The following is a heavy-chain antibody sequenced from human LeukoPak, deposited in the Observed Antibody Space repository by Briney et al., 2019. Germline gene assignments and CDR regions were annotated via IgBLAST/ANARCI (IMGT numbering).Heavy chain of an antibody. D-gene: IGHD3-3*01. CDR1: GFTFRSYA. V-gene: IGHV3-30*04. CDR3: ARDLRDFWSGYYSLYYYYYGMDV. Sequence: EGSLRLSCAASGFTFRSYAIHWVRQAPGKGLEWVAGISYDGSNKYFADSVRGRFTISRDNSKNTLYLQMNSLRAEDTAVYYCARDLRDFWSGYYSLYYYYYGMDVWGQGTTVTVSS. CDR2: ISYDGSNK. J-gene: IGHJ6*02.